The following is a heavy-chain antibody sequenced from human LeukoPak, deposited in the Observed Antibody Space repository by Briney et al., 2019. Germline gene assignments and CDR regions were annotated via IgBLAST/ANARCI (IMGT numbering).Heavy chain of an antibody. J-gene: IGHJ4*02. Sequence: SETLSLTCSVSRGSISSSNYYWGWIRQPLGKGLEWIGNIYYSGTTYYNPSLPSLKSRVTILVDTSKNQFSLKLRSVTAADTAVYYCARGVDDRSGYQTHGFDQWGQGILVTVSS. CDR2: IYYSGTT. CDR3: ARGVDDRSGYQTHGFDQ. D-gene: IGHD3-22*01. V-gene: IGHV4-39*07. CDR1: RGSISSSNYY.